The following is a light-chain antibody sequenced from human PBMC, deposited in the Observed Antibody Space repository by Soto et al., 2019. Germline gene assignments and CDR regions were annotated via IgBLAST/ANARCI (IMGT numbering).Light chain of an antibody. CDR3: SSYTSSSTDVV. V-gene: IGLV2-14*01. CDR1: SSDVGGYNY. Sequence: SVLTQPASVSGSPGQSITISCTGTSSDVGGYNYVSWYQQHPVKAPKLMIYDVSNRPSGVSNRFSGSKSGNTASLTISGLQAEDEADYYCSSYTSSSTDVVFGGGTKVTVL. CDR2: DVS. J-gene: IGLJ2*01.